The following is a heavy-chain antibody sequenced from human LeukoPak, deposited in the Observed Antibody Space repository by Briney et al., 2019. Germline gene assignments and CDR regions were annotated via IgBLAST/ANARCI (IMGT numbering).Heavy chain of an antibody. D-gene: IGHD5-18*01. CDR2: INHSGST. CDR3: ARAGYSYGFREPARRTFDP. Sequence: PSETLSLTCAVYGGSFSGYYWSWIRQPPGKGLEWIGEINHSGSTNYNPSLKSRVTISVDTSKNQFSLKLSSVTAADTAVYYCARAGYSYGFREPARRTFDPWGQGTLVTVSS. J-gene: IGHJ5*02. CDR1: GGSFSGYY. V-gene: IGHV4-34*01.